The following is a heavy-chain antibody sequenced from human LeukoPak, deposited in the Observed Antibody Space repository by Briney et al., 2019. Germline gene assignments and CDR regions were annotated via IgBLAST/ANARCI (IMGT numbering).Heavy chain of an antibody. Sequence: PGGSLRLSCAASGFPLYDYGMNWVRQVPGKGLEWVSGINWNGGSTGYAHSVKGRFTIPRDNAKNSLYLQMNSLRAEDTALYYCARDIVLIAVAVRGSFDIWGQGTMVSVSS. CDR3: ARDIVLIAVAVRGSFDI. CDR1: GFPLYDYG. J-gene: IGHJ3*02. V-gene: IGHV3-20*04. CDR2: INWNGGST. D-gene: IGHD6-19*01.